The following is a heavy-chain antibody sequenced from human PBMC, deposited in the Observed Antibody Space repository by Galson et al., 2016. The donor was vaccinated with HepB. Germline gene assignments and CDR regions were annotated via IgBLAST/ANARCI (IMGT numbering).Heavy chain of an antibody. CDR3: ARKFGNSGYADY. CDR2: ISYDGSNK. CDR1: GFTFSSYG. D-gene: IGHD3-22*01. V-gene: IGHV3-30*03. Sequence: SLRLSCAASGFTFSSYGMHWVRQAPGKGLEWVAVISYDGSNKYYADSVKGRFTISRDNSKNTLYLEMNSLRAEDTAVYYCARKFGNSGYADYWGQGTLVTVSS. J-gene: IGHJ4*02.